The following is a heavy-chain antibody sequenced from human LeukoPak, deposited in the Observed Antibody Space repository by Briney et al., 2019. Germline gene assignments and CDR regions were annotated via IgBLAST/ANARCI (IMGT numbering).Heavy chain of an antibody. V-gene: IGHV3-48*01. CDR1: GFTFSSYS. J-gene: IGHJ3*02. D-gene: IGHD3-10*01. CDR2: ISSSSSTI. CDR3: ARDQYYSNDI. Sequence: PGGSLRLSCAASGFTFSSYSMNWVRRAPGKGLEWVSYISSSSSTIYYADSVKGRFTISRDNAKNSLYLQMNSLRAEDTAVYYCARDQYYSNDIWGQGTMVTVSS.